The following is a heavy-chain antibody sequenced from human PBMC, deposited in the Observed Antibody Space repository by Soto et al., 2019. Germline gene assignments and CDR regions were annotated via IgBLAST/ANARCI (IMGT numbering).Heavy chain of an antibody. D-gene: IGHD4-4*01. Sequence: PSETLSLTCAVSGGSISSGGYSWSWIRQPPGKGLEWIGYIYHSGSTYYNPSLKSRVTISVDRSKNQFSLKLSSVTAADTAVYYCARGMTTVTTLDYWGRGTLVTVSS. CDR3: ARGMTTVTTLDY. J-gene: IGHJ4*02. V-gene: IGHV4-30-2*01. CDR2: IYHSGST. CDR1: GGSISSGGYS.